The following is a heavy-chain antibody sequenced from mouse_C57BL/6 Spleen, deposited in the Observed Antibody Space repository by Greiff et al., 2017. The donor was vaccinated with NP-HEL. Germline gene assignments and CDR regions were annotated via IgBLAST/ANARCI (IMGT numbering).Heavy chain of an antibody. Sequence: EVQLVESGPGLVKPSQSLSLPCSVTGYSITSGYYWNWIRQFPGNKLEWMGYISYDGSNNYNPSLKNRISITRDTSKNQFFLKLNSVTTEDTATYYCARRGRESGYAMDYWGQGTSVTVSS. CDR3: ARRGRESGYAMDY. CDR2: ISYDGSN. J-gene: IGHJ4*01. D-gene: IGHD3-3*01. V-gene: IGHV3-6*01. CDR1: GYSITSGYY.